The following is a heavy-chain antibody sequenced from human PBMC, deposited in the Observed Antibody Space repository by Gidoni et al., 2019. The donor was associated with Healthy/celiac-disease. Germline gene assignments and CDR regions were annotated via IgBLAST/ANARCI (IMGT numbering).Heavy chain of an antibody. J-gene: IGHJ6*02. Sequence: QVQLVQSGAEVKKPGSSAKVSCKASGGTFSRYAISWVRQAPGPGLECMGGIIPLFGTANYAQKFQGRVTITADESTSTAYMELSSLRSEDTAVYYCAVGGGNRGVGMDVWGQGTTVTVSS. CDR1: GGTFSRYA. D-gene: IGHD2-15*01. CDR3: AVGGGNRGVGMDV. CDR2: IIPLFGTA. V-gene: IGHV1-69*12.